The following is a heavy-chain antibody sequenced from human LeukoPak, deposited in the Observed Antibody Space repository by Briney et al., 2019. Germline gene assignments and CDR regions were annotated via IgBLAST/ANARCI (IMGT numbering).Heavy chain of an antibody. V-gene: IGHV3-7*01. D-gene: IGHD6-13*01. CDR2: INLDGSER. CDR3: GRVIAGAIDY. CDR1: GFTFSSYS. Sequence: GGSLRLSCAASGFTFSSYSMAWVRQAPGKGLEWVANINLDGSERFYVDFVKGRFTISRDNADNSMYLQMNSLRAEDTAVYYCGRVIAGAIDYWGQGTLVTVSS. J-gene: IGHJ4*02.